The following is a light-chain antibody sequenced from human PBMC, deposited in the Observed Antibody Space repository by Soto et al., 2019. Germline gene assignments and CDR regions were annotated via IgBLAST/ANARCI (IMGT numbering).Light chain of an antibody. CDR2: AAF. J-gene: IGKJ4*01. CDR3: QQYGSYPLT. V-gene: IGKV3-20*01. Sequence: LTQSPGALSLSPGERATLTCRASQGVSSSSLAWYQQRPGQAPRLLIYAAFSRATGIPGRFSGSGSGADFTLTISRLEPEDFAAYYCQQYGSYPLTFGEGTKVDI. CDR1: QGVSSSS.